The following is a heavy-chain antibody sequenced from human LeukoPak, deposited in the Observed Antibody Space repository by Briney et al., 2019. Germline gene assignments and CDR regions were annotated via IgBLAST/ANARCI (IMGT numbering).Heavy chain of an antibody. V-gene: IGHV4-34*01. D-gene: IGHD1-26*01. CDR1: GESFSGYY. CDR2: INLSGST. CDR3: ARGGSYYISEH. Sequence: PSETLSLTCAVYGESFSGYYWSWIRQPPGQGLEWIGEINLSGSTNYNPSLKSRVTISGDKSKNQLSLELGSVTAADTAIYYCARGGSYYISEHWGQGTLVIVSA. J-gene: IGHJ4*01.